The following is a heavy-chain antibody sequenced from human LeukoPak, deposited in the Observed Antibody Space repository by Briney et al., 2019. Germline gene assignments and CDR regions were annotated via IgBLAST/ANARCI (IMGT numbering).Heavy chain of an antibody. CDR3: AKVGYTSGWSHFDY. V-gene: IGHV3-23*01. CDR2: FSASGGST. Sequence: GGSLRLSCAASGFTFSSYAMSWVRQAPGKGLEWVSVFSASGGSTYYADSVKGRFTISRDNSKNTLYLQMNRLRAEDTAVYYCAKVGYTSGWSHFDYWGQGTLVTVSS. J-gene: IGHJ4*02. D-gene: IGHD6-19*01. CDR1: GFTFSSYA.